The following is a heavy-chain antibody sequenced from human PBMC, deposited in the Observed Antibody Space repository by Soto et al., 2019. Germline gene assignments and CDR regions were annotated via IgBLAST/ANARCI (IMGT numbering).Heavy chain of an antibody. J-gene: IGHJ3*02. CDR3: ARGLAKVAGGAFDI. Sequence: QVHLVESRGGVVQPGRSLRLSCAASGFSFSFSGMHWVRQAPGKGLEWVAGLWYDGSSENYADSVKGRFTISRHNSKNTLHLQMDSLRVEDTAMYYCARGLAKVAGGAFDIWGQGTMVIVSS. V-gene: IGHV3-33*01. CDR1: GFSFSFSG. CDR2: LWYDGSSE. D-gene: IGHD3-16*01.